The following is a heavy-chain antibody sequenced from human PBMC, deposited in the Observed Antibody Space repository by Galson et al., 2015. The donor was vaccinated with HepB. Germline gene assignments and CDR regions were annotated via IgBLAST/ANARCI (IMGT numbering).Heavy chain of an antibody. V-gene: IGHV7-4-1*02. CDR1: GYTFTGYV. CDR3: ARSPLRFLDWLPYYDYYYMDV. Sequence: SVKVSCKASGYTFTGYVVNWVRQAPGQGLEWMGWMNTNAGKPTYAPGFAGRFVFSLDTSVTTAYLQISSPETDDTAVYYCARSPLRFLDWLPYYDYYYMDVWGEGTTVTVSS. J-gene: IGHJ6*03. D-gene: IGHD3-3*01. CDR2: MNTNAGKP.